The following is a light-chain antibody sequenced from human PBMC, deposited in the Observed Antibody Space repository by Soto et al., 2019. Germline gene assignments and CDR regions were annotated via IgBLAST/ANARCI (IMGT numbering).Light chain of an antibody. J-gene: IGKJ1*01. CDR3: QQYNYWPSRT. CDR1: QSVTTN. CDR2: GAS. V-gene: IGKV3-15*01. Sequence: VMTQSPATLSVSPGERATLSCRARQSVTTNLAWYQQKPGQAPRLLTYGASTRAANIPARFSDSGSGTEFTLTISRLQSEDFAVYYCQQYNYWPSRTFGEGTKVEIK.